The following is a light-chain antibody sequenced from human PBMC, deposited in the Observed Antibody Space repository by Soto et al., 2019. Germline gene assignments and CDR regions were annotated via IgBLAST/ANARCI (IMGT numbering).Light chain of an antibody. V-gene: IGLV2-23*01. Sequence: QSALTRPASVSGSPGQSITISCTGTSSNVGSYNLVSWYQQHPGEAPKLMIYEASKRPSGVSNRFSGSKSGNTASLTISGLQAEDEADYYCCSYAGSDTMIFGGGTKLTVL. CDR2: EAS. J-gene: IGLJ2*01. CDR1: SSNVGSYNL. CDR3: CSYAGSDTMI.